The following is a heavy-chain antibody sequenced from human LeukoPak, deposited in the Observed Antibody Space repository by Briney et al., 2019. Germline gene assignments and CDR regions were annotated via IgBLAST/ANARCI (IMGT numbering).Heavy chain of an antibody. CDR2: ISYDGSNK. CDR3: ARDPRCSSTSCHDYYYYYMDV. D-gene: IGHD2-2*01. CDR1: GFTFSSYA. V-gene: IGHV3-30-3*01. Sequence: GGSLRLSCAASGFTFSSYAMHWVRQAPGKGLEWVAVISYDGSNKYYADSVKGRFTISRDNSKNTLYLQMNSLRAEDTAVYYCARDPRCSSTSCHDYYYYYMDVWGKGTTVTVSS. J-gene: IGHJ6*03.